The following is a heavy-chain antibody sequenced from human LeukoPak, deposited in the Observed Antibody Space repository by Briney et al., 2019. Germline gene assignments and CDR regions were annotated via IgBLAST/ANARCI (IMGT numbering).Heavy chain of an antibody. CDR1: GFTFSDHY. J-gene: IGHJ4*02. V-gene: IGHV3-72*01. D-gene: IGHD1-26*01. CDR2: SRNKANSYTT. CDR3: VRRGSNSGNLYAEGDY. Sequence: GGSLRLSCAASGFTFSDHYVDWVRQAPGKGLEWVGRSRNKANSYTTEYAASVKGRFTVSRDDSKTSLYLQMNSLKTEDTAVYYCVRRGSNSGNLYAEGDYWGQGTLVTVSS.